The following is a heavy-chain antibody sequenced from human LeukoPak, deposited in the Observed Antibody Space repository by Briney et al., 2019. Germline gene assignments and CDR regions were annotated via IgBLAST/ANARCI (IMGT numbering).Heavy chain of an antibody. CDR2: ISSSTI. Sequence: PGGSLRLSCAASGFTFSDYYMNWVRQAPGKGLEWVSSISSSTIYYATPVKGRFTISRDDSKNTLYLQMNSLKTEDTAVYYCTTVIITMVRGVIHFDYWGQGTLVTVSS. J-gene: IGHJ4*02. V-gene: IGHV3-69-1*01. CDR3: TTVIITMVRGVIHFDY. CDR1: GFTFSDYY. D-gene: IGHD3-10*01.